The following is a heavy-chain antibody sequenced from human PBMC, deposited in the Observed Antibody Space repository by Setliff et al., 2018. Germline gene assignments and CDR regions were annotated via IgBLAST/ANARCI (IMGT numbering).Heavy chain of an antibody. V-gene: IGHV4-39*01. Sequence: PSETLSLTCTVSGGSISSSSYYWGWIRQPPGKGLEWIGSIYHNGNSYYNPSLKSRVTISVDTSKNQLSLKLNSVTAADTAVYYWARQIDYGDFLYFDYWGQGTLVTVSS. D-gene: IGHD4-17*01. CDR2: IYHNGNS. CDR1: GGSISSSSYY. J-gene: IGHJ4*02. CDR3: ARQIDYGDFLYFDY.